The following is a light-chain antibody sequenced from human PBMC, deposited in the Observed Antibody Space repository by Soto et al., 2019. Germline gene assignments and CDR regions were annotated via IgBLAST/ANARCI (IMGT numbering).Light chain of an antibody. V-gene: IGKV1-39*01. CDR2: AAS. CDR3: QHSYNTPPT. J-gene: IGKJ1*01. CDR1: QTISHY. Sequence: DIEMTQSPSSPSASVGDRVTITCRASQTISHYLNWYQHKPGKAPNLLIYAASSLGGEVPSRFNGSGSGTHFTLTITSLQREDSATYFCQHSYNTPPTFGQGTKVDIK.